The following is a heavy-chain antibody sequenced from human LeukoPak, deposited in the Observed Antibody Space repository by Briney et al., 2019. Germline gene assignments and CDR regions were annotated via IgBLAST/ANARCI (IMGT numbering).Heavy chain of an antibody. D-gene: IGHD3-9*01. Sequence: GGSLRLSCAASGFTFSSYAMHWVRQAPGKGLEWVSAISGSGGSTYYADSVKGRFTISRDNSKNTLYLQMNSLRAEDTAVYYCATHAGLYFDWLLFSWGQGTMVTVSS. CDR3: ATHAGLYFDWLLFS. V-gene: IGHV3-23*01. CDR1: GFTFSSYA. CDR2: ISGSGGST. J-gene: IGHJ3*01.